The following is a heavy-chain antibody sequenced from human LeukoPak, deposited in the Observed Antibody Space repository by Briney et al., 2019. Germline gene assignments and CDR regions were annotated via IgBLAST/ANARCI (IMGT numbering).Heavy chain of an antibody. J-gene: IGHJ4*02. Sequence: GGSLRLSCAASGFTFSNYWMTWVRQAPGKGLEWVANIKQDGSEKYYVDSVRGRFTISRDNAKNSLDLQMNSLGAEDTAVYYCARYSGSYHGFDYWGQGTLVTVSS. D-gene: IGHD1-26*01. V-gene: IGHV3-7*04. CDR3: ARYSGSYHGFDY. CDR1: GFTFSNYW. CDR2: IKQDGSEK.